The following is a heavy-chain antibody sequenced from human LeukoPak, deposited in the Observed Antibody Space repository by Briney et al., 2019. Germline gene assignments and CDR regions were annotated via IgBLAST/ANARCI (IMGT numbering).Heavy chain of an antibody. CDR1: GGSLSSYY. D-gene: IGHD3-22*01. CDR2: IYSSGSS. V-gene: IGHV4-59*01. CDR3: ARGNYYDSRAYYRAFDI. Sequence: SETLSLTCTVSGGSLSSYYWSWIRQPPGKGLEWIGYIYSSGSSNYHPSLKSRVTISVDTSKNQFSLKLNAVTAADTAVYYCARGNYYDSRAYYRAFDIWGLGTMVSVSS. J-gene: IGHJ3*02.